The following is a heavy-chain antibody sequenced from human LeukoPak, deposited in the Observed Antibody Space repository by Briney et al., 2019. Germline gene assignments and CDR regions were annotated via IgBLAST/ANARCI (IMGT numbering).Heavy chain of an antibody. V-gene: IGHV3-30*04. CDR1: GFTFSSYA. J-gene: IGHJ5*02. CDR3: ARGYYGSGSYQPLDP. D-gene: IGHD3-10*01. CDR2: ISYDGSNQ. Sequence: GGSLRLSCAASGFTFSSYAIHWVRQAPGKGLEWGAVISYDGSNQYYADSVKGRFTISRDNSKNTLYLQMNSLRAEDTSVYHCARGYYGSGSYQPLDPWGQGTLVTVSS.